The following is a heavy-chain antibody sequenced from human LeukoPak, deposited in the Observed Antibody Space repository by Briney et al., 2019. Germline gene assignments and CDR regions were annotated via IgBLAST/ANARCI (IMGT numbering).Heavy chain of an antibody. CDR2: INTDGSRT. Sequence: PGGSLTLSCAASGFTFNNYWMHWVRQVPGKGLVWVARINTDGSRTTYADSVKGRFTISRDNAKGTVYLQMNSLRAEDTAVYYCATVRSGSWDWFDPWGQGTLLTVSS. CDR3: ATVRSGSWDWFDP. CDR1: GFTFNNYW. D-gene: IGHD3-10*01. V-gene: IGHV3-74*03. J-gene: IGHJ5*02.